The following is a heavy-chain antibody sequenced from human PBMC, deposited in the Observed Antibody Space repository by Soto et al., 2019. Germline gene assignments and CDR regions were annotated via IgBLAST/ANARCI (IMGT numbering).Heavy chain of an antibody. D-gene: IGHD6-13*01. CDR3: ARGIAAAGRFDP. CDR1: GGSISSYY. V-gene: IGHV4-59*08. J-gene: IGHJ5*02. CDR2: IYYSGST. Sequence: QVQLQESGPGLVKPSETLSLTCTVSGGSISSYYWSWIRQPPGKGLAWIGYIYYSGSTNYNPSLKSRVTISVDTSKNQFSLKLSSVTDADTAVYYCARGIAAAGRFDPWGQGTLVTVSS.